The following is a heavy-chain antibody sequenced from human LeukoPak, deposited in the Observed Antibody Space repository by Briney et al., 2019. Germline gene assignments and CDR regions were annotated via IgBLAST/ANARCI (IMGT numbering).Heavy chain of an antibody. V-gene: IGHV4-39*07. J-gene: IGHJ5*02. CDR2: INHSGST. CDR1: GGSISSSSYY. CDR3: ARFVSSSWSWLDWFDP. Sequence: PSETLSLTCTVSGGSISSSSYYWGWIRQPPGKGLEWIEEINHSGSTNYNPSLKSRVTISVYTSKNQFSLKLSSVTAADTAVYYCARFVSSSWSWLDWFDPWGQGTLVTVSS. D-gene: IGHD6-13*01.